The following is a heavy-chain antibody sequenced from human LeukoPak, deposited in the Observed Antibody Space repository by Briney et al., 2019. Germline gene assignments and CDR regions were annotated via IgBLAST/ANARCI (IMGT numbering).Heavy chain of an antibody. Sequence: ASVKVSCKASGGTFSSYAISWVRQAPGQGLEWMGRIIPILGIANYAQKFQGRVTITADKSTSTAYMELSSLRSEDTAVYYCARFPVAVAGFFDYWGQGTLVTVSS. CDR2: IIPILGIA. J-gene: IGHJ4*02. CDR3: ARFPVAVAGFFDY. V-gene: IGHV1-69*04. D-gene: IGHD6-19*01. CDR1: GGTFSSYA.